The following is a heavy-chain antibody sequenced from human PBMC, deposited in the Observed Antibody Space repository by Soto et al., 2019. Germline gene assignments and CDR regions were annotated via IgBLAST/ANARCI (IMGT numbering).Heavy chain of an antibody. D-gene: IGHD1-26*01. V-gene: IGHV1-46*01. CDR1: GYTFTSHH. CDR2: INPRGGNT. CDR3: ATDLQWELPLPQY. Sequence: GASVKVSCKASGYTFTSHHIHWVRQVPGEVLEWMGMINPRGGNTIYAQKFQGRVTMTEDTSTDTAYMELSSLRSEDTAVYYCATDLQWELPLPQYWGQGTLVTVSS. J-gene: IGHJ4*02.